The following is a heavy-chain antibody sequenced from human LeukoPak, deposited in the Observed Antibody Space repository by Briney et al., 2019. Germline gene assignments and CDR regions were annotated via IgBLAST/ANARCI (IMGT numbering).Heavy chain of an antibody. CDR3: ARAAKGYCSGGSCYYYGMDV. J-gene: IGHJ6*02. CDR1: GFTFSSHD. D-gene: IGHD2-15*01. CDR2: IGTAGDT. Sequence: TGGSLRLSCAASGFTFSSHDMHWVRQATGKGLEWVSAIGTAGDTYYPGSVKGRFTISRENAKNSLYLQMNSLRAGDTAVYYCARAAKGYCSGGSCYYYGMDVWGQGTTVTVSS. V-gene: IGHV3-13*01.